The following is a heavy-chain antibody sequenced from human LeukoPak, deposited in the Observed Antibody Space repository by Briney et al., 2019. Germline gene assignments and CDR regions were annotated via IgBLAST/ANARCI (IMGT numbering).Heavy chain of an antibody. CDR2: ISHSGST. CDR3: ARHRRGKNLVVPAAARYYYYMDV. Sequence: PSETLSLTCAVYGGSFSGYYWSWIRQPPGKGLEWIGEISHSGSTNYNPSLKSRVTISVDTSKNQFSLKLSSVTAADTAVYYCARHRRGKNLVVPAAARYYYYMDVWGKGTTVTVSS. CDR1: GGSFSGYY. J-gene: IGHJ6*03. V-gene: IGHV4-34*01. D-gene: IGHD2-2*01.